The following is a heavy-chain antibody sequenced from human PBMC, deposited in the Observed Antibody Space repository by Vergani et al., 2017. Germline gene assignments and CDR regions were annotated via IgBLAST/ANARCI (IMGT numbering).Heavy chain of an antibody. CDR1: GFSFPGYA. CDR3: ARGYKYDNSGYYYYLPDY. Sequence: EVQMVESGGGLVKPGGSLRLSCEASGFSFPGYAMSWVRQAPGKGLEWVSSVSGSSATPYYADSVKGRFTISRDNAKNSLYLQMNSLRAEDTAVYYCARGYKYDNSGYYYYLPDYWGQGTLVTVSS. J-gene: IGHJ4*02. V-gene: IGHV3-21*01. D-gene: IGHD3-22*01. CDR2: VSGSSATP.